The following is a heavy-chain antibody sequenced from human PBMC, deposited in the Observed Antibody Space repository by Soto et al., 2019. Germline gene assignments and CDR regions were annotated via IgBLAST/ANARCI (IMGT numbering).Heavy chain of an antibody. V-gene: IGHV3-30-3*02. CDR2: ISYDGNDE. D-gene: IGHD3-3*01. J-gene: IGHJ4*02. CDR3: ANDRTSNFWSAYFDS. Sequence: QVQLVESGGGVVQPGRSLRLSCAASGFTFSSYAMHWVRQAPGKGLEWVAVISYDGNDESYTDSVKGRFTISRDTSKNTLYLQMNSLRPEDTAVYYCANDRTSNFWSAYFDSWGQGTLIAVSS. CDR1: GFTFSSYA.